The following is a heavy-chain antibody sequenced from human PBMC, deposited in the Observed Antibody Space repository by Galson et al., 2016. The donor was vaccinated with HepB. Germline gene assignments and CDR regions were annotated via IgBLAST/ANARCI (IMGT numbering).Heavy chain of an antibody. Sequence: SLRLSCAASGFRFSNYAMSWVRQAPGKGLEWVSVFSGSGDSGGTTHYAASAEGRFTISRDDSKNTLHLQMNSLRAEDTAVYYCAKLSGSNGYDVIDFWGQGTMVTVS. CDR1: GFRFSNYA. CDR2: FSGSGDSGGTT. CDR3: AKLSGSNGYDVIDF. J-gene: IGHJ3*01. V-gene: IGHV3-23*01. D-gene: IGHD1-26*01.